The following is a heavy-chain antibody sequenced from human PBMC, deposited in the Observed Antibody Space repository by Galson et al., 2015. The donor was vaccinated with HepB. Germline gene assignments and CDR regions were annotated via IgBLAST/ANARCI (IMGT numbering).Heavy chain of an antibody. Sequence: SVKVSCKASRYTFTSYDINWVRQATGQGLEWMGWMNPNSGNTGYAQKFQGRVTMTRNTSISTAYMELSSLRSEDTAVYYCARLPYDYVWGSYRDYYYYYGMDVWGQGTTVTVSS. CDR2: MNPNSGNT. CDR3: ARLPYDYVWGSYRDYYYYYGMDV. V-gene: IGHV1-8*01. J-gene: IGHJ6*02. D-gene: IGHD3-16*02. CDR1: RYTFTSYD.